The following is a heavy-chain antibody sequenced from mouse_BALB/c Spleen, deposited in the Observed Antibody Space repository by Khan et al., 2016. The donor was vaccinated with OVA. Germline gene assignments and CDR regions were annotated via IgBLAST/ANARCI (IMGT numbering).Heavy chain of an antibody. CDR2: LNYSGGT. CDR1: GYSITSDYA. J-gene: IGHJ3*01. Sequence: EVQLQESGPGLVKPSQSLSLTCTVTGYSITSDYAWNWIRQFPGNKLEWMGYLNYSGGTSYLPSLQSRISITRDTSKNQFFLQLNSVTTEDSATYYCARWFTYWGQGTLVTVS. CDR3: ARWFTY. V-gene: IGHV3-2*02.